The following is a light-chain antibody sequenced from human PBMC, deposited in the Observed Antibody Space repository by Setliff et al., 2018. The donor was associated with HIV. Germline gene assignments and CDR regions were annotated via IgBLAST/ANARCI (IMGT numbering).Light chain of an antibody. CDR1: GSDVGGSNY. CDR3: SSYTDNSTSGV. J-gene: IGLJ3*02. CDR2: DVS. Sequence: QSALTQPASVSGSPGQSITISCIGTGSDVGGSNYVSWYQHHSGKAPKLVIYDVSNRPSGVSNRFSGSKSANTASLTISGLQAEDEADYYCSSYTDNSTSGVFGGGTKGTVL. V-gene: IGLV2-14*03.